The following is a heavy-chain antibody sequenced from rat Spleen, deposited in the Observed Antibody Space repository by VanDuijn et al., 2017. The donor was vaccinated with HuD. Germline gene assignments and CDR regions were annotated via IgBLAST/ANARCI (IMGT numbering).Heavy chain of an antibody. V-gene: IGHV5-20*01. CDR1: GFTFSNYG. J-gene: IGHJ2*01. Sequence: EVQLVESGGGLVQPGRSMKLSCAASGFTFSNYGMAWVRQAPKKGLEWVAYISYDGGSTYYRDPVKGRFTISRDNAKSTLYLQMDSLRSEDTATYYCTTDRDNNYLFDDWGQGVMVTVSS. D-gene: IGHD1-10*01. CDR2: ISYDGGST. CDR3: TTDRDNNYLFDD.